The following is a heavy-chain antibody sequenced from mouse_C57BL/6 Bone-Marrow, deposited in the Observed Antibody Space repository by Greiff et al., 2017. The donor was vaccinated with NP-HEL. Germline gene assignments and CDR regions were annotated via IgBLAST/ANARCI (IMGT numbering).Heavy chain of an antibody. J-gene: IGHJ3*01. Sequence: VKLQQSGPELVKPGASVKISCKASGYTFTDYYINWVKQRPGQGLEWIGWIFPGSGSTYYNEKFKGKATLTVDKSSSTAYMLLSSLTSEDSAVYFCARSYYGSSSWFAYWGQGTLVTVSA. CDR1: GYTFTDYY. D-gene: IGHD1-1*01. CDR3: ARSYYGSSSWFAY. V-gene: IGHV1-75*01. CDR2: IFPGSGST.